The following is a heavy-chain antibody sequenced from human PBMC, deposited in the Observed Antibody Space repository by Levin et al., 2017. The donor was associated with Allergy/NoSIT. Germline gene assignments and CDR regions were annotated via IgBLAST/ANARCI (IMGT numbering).Heavy chain of an antibody. V-gene: IGHV3-74*01. CDR2: INNDGSST. CDR3: ARAPPPVCSGGSCYVGDYYYYGMDV. Sequence: GGSLRLSCAASGFTFSSYWMHWVRQAPGKGLVWVSRINNDGSSTSYADSVKGRFTISRDNAKNTLYLQMNSLRAEDTAVYYCARAPPPVCSGGSCYVGDYYYYGMDVWGQGTTVTVSS. J-gene: IGHJ6*02. D-gene: IGHD2-15*01. CDR1: GFTFSSYW.